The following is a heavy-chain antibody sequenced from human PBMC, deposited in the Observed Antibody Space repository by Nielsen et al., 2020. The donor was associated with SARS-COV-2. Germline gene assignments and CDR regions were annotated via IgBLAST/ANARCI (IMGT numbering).Heavy chain of an antibody. V-gene: IGHV4-39*01. J-gene: IGHJ6*02. D-gene: IGHD6-13*01. CDR3: ARLGIPSSSSNLNCYGMDV. Sequence: SETLSLTCTVSGGSISSSSYYWGWIRQPPGKGLEWIGSIYYSGSTYYNPSLKSRVTVSVDTSKNQFSLKLSSVTAADTAVYYCARLGIPSSSSNLNCYGMDVWGQGTTVIVSS. CDR2: IYYSGST. CDR1: GGSISSSSYY.